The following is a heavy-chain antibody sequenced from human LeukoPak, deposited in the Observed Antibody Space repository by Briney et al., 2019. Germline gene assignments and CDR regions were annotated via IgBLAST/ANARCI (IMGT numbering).Heavy chain of an antibody. CDR3: ARGPELERFDY. J-gene: IGHJ4*02. V-gene: IGHV1-69*05. Sequence: GASVKVSCKASGGTFSSYAISWVRQAPGQGLEWMGGIIPIFGSANYAQKFQGRVTITTDESTSTAYMELSSLRSEDTAVYYCARGPELERFDYWGQGTLVTVSS. CDR1: GGTFSSYA. CDR2: IIPIFGSA. D-gene: IGHD1-1*01.